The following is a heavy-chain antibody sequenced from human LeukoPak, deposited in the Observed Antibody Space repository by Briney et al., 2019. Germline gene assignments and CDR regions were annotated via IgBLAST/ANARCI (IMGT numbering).Heavy chain of an antibody. D-gene: IGHD6-13*01. V-gene: IGHV1-8*01. CDR3: AVLGYSSSWYISHPFDY. CDR2: MNPNSGNT. J-gene: IGHJ4*02. Sequence: ASVKVSCKPSGYTFTSYDINWVRQATGQGLEWMGWMNPNSGNTGYAQEFQGRVTMTRNTSISTAYMELSSLRSEDTAVYYCAVLGYSSSWYISHPFDYWGQGTLVTVSS. CDR1: GYTFTSYD.